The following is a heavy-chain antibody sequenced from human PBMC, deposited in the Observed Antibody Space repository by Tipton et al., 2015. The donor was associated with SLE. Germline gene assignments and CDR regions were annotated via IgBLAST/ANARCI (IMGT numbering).Heavy chain of an antibody. CDR3: ARFDGSVPVFEF. CDR2: IYHSGST. J-gene: IGHJ4*02. D-gene: IGHD5-24*01. Sequence: TLSLTCAISGDSISSTKWWTWVRQAPGKGLEWIGEIYHSGSTNYNPPLKSRLSISVDKSNNQFSLKMTSVTAADTAVYYCARFDGSVPVFEFWGQGTLVTVSS. V-gene: IGHV4-4*02. CDR1: GDSISSTKW.